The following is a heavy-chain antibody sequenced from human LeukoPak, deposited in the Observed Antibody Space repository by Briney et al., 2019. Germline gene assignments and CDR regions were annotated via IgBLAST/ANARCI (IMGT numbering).Heavy chain of an antibody. D-gene: IGHD4-17*01. CDR2: IYRSGST. V-gene: IGHV4-38-2*02. J-gene: IGHJ6*03. CDR3: ARGTYGYYMDV. CDR1: NYSISNSLY. Sequence: SETLSLTCSGSNYSISNSLYWGWLRQPPGKGLEWIGSIYRSGSTFYNPSLKSRVTISLDTSKNQFSLKLSSVTATDTAVYFCARGTYGYYMDVWGKGTTVTVSS.